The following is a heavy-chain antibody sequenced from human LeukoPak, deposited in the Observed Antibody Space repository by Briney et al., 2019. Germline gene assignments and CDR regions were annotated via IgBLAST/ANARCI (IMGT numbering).Heavy chain of an antibody. V-gene: IGHV3-21*01. J-gene: IGHJ4*02. CDR3: VRLRRNNDRSGYYYYYDY. CDR1: GYTFSDFS. CDR2: ISVRSNYR. D-gene: IGHD3-22*01. Sequence: GGSLRLSCAASGYTFSDFSVNWVRQAPGKGLEWVSSISVRSNYRYYADSVRGRFTISRDDARDSLFLQMDSLRAEDTAVYFCVRLRRNNDRSGYYYYYDYWGQGTLVTVSS.